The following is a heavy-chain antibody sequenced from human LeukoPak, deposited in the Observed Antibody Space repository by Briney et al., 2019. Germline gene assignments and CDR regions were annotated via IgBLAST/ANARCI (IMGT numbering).Heavy chain of an antibody. Sequence: SETLSLTCAVYGGSFSGYYWSWIRQPPGKGLEWIGEINHSGSTNYNPSLKSRVTISVDTSKNQFSLKLSSVTAADTAVYYCARVVVGAALILFDYWGQGTLVTVSS. V-gene: IGHV4-34*01. CDR2: INHSGST. J-gene: IGHJ4*02. CDR3: ARVVVGAALILFDY. CDR1: GGSFSGYY. D-gene: IGHD1-26*01.